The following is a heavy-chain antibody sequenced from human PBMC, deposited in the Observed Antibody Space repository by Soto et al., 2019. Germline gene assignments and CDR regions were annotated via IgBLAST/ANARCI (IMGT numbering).Heavy chain of an antibody. CDR2: INHSGST. V-gene: IGHV4-34*01. CDR1: CRSFTGYY. J-gene: IGHJ6*02. D-gene: IGHD3-22*01. CDR3: ARTYYDSSGYRRIYYGMDV. Sequence: SEILALPCASHCRSFTGYYWSWIRQPSGKGLEWIGEINHSGSTNYNPSLKSRVTISVDTSKNQFSLKLSSVTAADTAVYYCARTYYDSSGYRRIYYGMDVWGQGTTIT.